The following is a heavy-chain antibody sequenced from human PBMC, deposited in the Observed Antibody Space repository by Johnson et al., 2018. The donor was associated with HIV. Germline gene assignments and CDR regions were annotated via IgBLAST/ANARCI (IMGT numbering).Heavy chain of an antibody. CDR1: GFTFSSYA. D-gene: IGHD6-13*01. J-gene: IGHJ3*02. Sequence: QMQLVESGGGVVQPGRSLRLSCAASGFTFSSYAMHWVRQAPGKGLEWVAVISYDGSNKYYADSVKGRFTLSRDNSKNTLDLQMTSLSAEDTAVYYCAREATYSSSWYHDVFDIWGQGTMVTVSS. V-gene: IGHV3-30-3*01. CDR2: ISYDGSNK. CDR3: AREATYSSSWYHDVFDI.